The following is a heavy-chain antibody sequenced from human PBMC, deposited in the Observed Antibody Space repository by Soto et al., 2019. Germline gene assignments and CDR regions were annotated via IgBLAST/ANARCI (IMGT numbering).Heavy chain of an antibody. CDR2: IYSGGST. CDR1: GFTVSSNY. V-gene: IGHV3-53*01. J-gene: IGHJ4*02. D-gene: IGHD3-3*01. CDR3: ARGLDDFWSGYPFDY. Sequence: PGGSLRLSWAASGFTVSSNYMSWVRQAPGKGLEWVSVIYSGGSTYYADSVKGRFTISRDNSKNTLYLQMNSLRAEDTAVYYCARGLDDFWSGYPFDYWGQGTLVTVSS.